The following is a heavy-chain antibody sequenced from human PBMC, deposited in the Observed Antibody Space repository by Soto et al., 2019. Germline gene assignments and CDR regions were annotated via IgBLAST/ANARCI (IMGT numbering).Heavy chain of an antibody. CDR1: GGSISSYY. Sequence: PSETLSLTCTVSGGSISSYYWSWIRQPPGKGLEWIGYIYYSGSTYYNPSLKSRVTISVDTPKNQFSLKLSSVTAADTAVYYCARAISSLDFYYYMDVWGKGTTVTVSS. CDR2: IYYSGST. V-gene: IGHV4-59*01. J-gene: IGHJ6*03. D-gene: IGHD3-3*01. CDR3: ARAISSLDFYYYMDV.